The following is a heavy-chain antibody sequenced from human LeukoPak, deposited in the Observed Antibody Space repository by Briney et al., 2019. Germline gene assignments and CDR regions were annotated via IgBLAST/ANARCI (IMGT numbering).Heavy chain of an antibody. CDR2: ISGSGGST. J-gene: IGHJ4*02. CDR3: AKGYSSGWWGYHFDY. CDR1: GFTFSSYA. Sequence: GGSLRLSCAASGFTFSSYAMTWVRQAPGKGLEWVSGISGSGGSTYYADSVKGRFTISRDTSKNTLYLQMNSLRAEDTAVYYCAKGYSSGWWGYHFDYWGQGTLVTVSS. V-gene: IGHV3-23*01. D-gene: IGHD6-19*01.